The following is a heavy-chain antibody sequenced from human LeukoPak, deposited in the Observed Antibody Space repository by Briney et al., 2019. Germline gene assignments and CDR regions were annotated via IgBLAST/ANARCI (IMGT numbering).Heavy chain of an antibody. J-gene: IGHJ3*02. Sequence: GGSLRLSCAASGFTFSSHEMTWARRAPGKGLEWVSHISSVDYRTYYADSVKGRFTISRDNAKNTLYLQMNSLRVEDTAVYYCARENRGGLIAFDIWGQGTGVTVSS. D-gene: IGHD1-14*01. CDR1: GFTFSSHE. V-gene: IGHV3-48*03. CDR3: ARENRGGLIAFDI. CDR2: ISSVDYRT.